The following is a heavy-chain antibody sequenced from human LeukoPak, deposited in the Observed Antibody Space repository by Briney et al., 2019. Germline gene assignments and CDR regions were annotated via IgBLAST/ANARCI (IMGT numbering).Heavy chain of an antibody. CDR3: ARETPIAVAGLFDY. CDR1: GFTFSSYA. CDR2: ISYDGSNK. J-gene: IGHJ4*02. V-gene: IGHV3-30-3*01. D-gene: IGHD6-19*01. Sequence: GGSLRLSCAASGFTFSSYAMHWVRQAPGKGLEWVAVISYDGSNKYYADSVKGRFTISRDNSKNTLYLQMNSLRAEDTAVYYCARETPIAVAGLFDYWGQGTLVTVSS.